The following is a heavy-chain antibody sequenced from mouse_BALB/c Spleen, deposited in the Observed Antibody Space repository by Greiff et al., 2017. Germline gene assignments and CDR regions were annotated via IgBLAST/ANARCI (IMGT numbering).Heavy chain of an antibody. D-gene: IGHD2-2*01. V-gene: IGHV5-17*02. CDR1: GFTFSSFG. J-gene: IGHJ4*01. CDR2: ISSGSSTI. Sequence: EVKLVESGGGLVQPGGSRKLSCAASGFTFSSFGMHWVRQAPEKGLEWVAYISSGSSTIYYADTVKGRFTISRDNPKNTLFLQMTSLRSEDTAMYYCARGYDGGYAMDYWGQGTSVTVSS. CDR3: ARGYDGGYAMDY.